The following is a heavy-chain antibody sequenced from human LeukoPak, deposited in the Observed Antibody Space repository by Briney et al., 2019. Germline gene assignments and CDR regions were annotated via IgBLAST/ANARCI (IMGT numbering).Heavy chain of an antibody. V-gene: IGHV3-30-3*01. CDR2: ISYDGSNK. CDR3: AKVEGAGGYYFHY. D-gene: IGHD3-22*01. CDR1: GFTFSSYA. Sequence: GGSLRLSCAASGFTFSSYAMHWVRQAPGKGLEWVAVISYDGSNKYYADSVKGRFTISRDNSKNTLYLQMNSLRAEDTAVYYCAKVEGAGGYYFHYWGQGTLVTVSS. J-gene: IGHJ4*02.